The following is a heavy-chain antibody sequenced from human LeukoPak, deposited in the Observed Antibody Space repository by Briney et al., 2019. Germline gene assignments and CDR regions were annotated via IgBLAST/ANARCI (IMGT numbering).Heavy chain of an antibody. CDR1: GFTFSSYW. V-gene: IGHV3-74*01. J-gene: IGHJ6*02. CDR3: ARGPFYDYGLDV. Sequence: QSGGSLRLSCAASGFTFSSYWMHWVRQAPGKGLVWVSRINCDGSTTTYADSVKGRFTISRDNAKNTLYLQMNRLRADDTAVYYWARGPFYDYGLDVWRQGSTVTVFS. CDR2: INCDGSTT.